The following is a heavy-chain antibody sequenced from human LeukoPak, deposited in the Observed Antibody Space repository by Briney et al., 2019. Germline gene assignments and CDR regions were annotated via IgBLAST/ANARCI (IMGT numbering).Heavy chain of an antibody. J-gene: IGHJ4*02. V-gene: IGHV3-33*01. Sequence: PGGSLRLSCAAPGFTFSHYGMHWVRQAPGKGLQWVATIWYDATNKYYEDSVNGRFTISRDNSKNTLYLQMNSLRAEDTVLYYWARDIVVAGRKYFDSWGQGTLVTVSS. CDR1: GFTFSHYG. CDR3: ARDIVVAGRKYFDS. CDR2: IWYDATNK. D-gene: IGHD6-19*01.